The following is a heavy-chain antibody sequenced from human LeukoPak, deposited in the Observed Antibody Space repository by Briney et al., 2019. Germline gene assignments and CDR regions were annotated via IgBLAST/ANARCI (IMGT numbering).Heavy chain of an antibody. V-gene: IGHV4-34*01. Sequence: SETLSLTCAVYGGSFSGYYWSWIRQPPGKGLDWSGEINHSGSTNYNPSLKSRVTISVDTSKNQFSLKLSSVTAADTAVYYCARAPPYCSSTSCFYSYGMDVWGQGTTVTVSS. J-gene: IGHJ6*02. CDR1: GGSFSGYY. CDR2: INHSGST. D-gene: IGHD2-2*01. CDR3: ARAPPYCSSTSCFYSYGMDV.